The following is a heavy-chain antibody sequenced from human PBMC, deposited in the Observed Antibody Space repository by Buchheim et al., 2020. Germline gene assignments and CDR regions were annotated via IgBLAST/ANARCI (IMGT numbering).Heavy chain of an antibody. CDR2: INSSSNVI. Sequence: EVQLVESGGGLVQPGGSLRLSCAASGFTFSDYSMNWVRQAPGKGLEWVSYINSSSNVIYYADSVKGRFTISRDNDKNTLYLKMDSLRAEDTATYYCARDRHSRDWGQGTL. J-gene: IGHJ4*02. V-gene: IGHV3-48*04. CDR3: ARDRHSRD. CDR1: GFTFSDYS. D-gene: IGHD3-22*01.